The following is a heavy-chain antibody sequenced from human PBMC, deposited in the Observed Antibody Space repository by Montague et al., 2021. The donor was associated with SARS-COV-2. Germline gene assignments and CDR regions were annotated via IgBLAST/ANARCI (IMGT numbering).Heavy chain of an antibody. J-gene: IGHJ4*02. D-gene: IGHD3-22*01. Sequence: SETLSLTCAVYGGSFNDSYWRWIRQHPGHGLDWNGQIYLSGSTNYNPSLKSRVTISVDTSKNQFSLKLRSMTATDTAVYYCARGRVGITMILVVIGYSYYFDYWGQGTLVTVSS. CDR1: GGSFNDSY. CDR2: IYLSGST. V-gene: IGHV4-34*01. CDR3: ARGRVGITMILVVIGYSYYFDY.